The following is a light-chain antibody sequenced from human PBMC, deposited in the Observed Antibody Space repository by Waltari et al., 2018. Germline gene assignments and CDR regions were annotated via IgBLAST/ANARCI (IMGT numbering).Light chain of an antibody. Sequence: EIVLTQSPGTLALSPGERATLSCRARKSVGKALACYQQKPGQAPRLLIYNASSRTTGIPDRCRGSGSGTDFSLTISRVEPEDFAVYYCQMYVRLPVTFGQGTKVEVK. J-gene: IGKJ1*01. V-gene: IGKV3-20*01. CDR3: QMYVRLPVT. CDR2: NAS. CDR1: KSVGKA.